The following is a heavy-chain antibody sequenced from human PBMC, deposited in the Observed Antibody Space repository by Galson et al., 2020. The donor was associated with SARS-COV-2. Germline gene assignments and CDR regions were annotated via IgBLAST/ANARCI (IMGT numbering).Heavy chain of an antibody. CDR1: GFTFSSYD. CDR3: ARATSTARPPDYDSDMDD. Sequence: WGSLRLPCTASGFTFSSYDMHWVRQATGKGLEWVSAIGTAGDTYYTGSLTGPITISRENAKNSLYLHMNSLRAGDTAVYYCARATSTARPPDYDSDMDDCGRVASVTVAS. CDR2: IGTAGDT. J-gene: IGHJ6*03. V-gene: IGHV3-13*01. D-gene: IGHD6-6*01.